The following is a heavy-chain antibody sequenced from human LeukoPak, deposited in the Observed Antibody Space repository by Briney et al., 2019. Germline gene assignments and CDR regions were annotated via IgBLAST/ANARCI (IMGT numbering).Heavy chain of an antibody. D-gene: IGHD3-10*01. J-gene: IGHJ3*02. CDR3: ARDRGYLDGFDI. Sequence: SETLSLTCTVSGASITNYYWSWIRQPPGKGLEWIGYIYYSGSTNYNPSLNSQVTISIDKSKNQFSLELNSVTAADTAVYYCARDRGYLDGFDIWGQGTMVTVSS. CDR1: GASITNYY. V-gene: IGHV4-59*01. CDR2: IYYSGST.